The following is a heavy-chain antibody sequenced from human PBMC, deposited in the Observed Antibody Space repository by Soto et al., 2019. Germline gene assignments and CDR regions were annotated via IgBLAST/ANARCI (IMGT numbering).Heavy chain of an antibody. CDR3: ARRSENRSIAARPDFDY. V-gene: IGHV4-34*01. D-gene: IGHD6-6*01. Sequence: QVQLQQWGAGLLKPSETLSLTCAVYGGSFSGYHWSWIRQPQGKGLECLGEINHSGSTNYNPSLKSRVSISVDTSKNQCSLKLSSVTAADTAVYYCARRSENRSIAARPDFDYWGQGTLVTVSS. CDR2: INHSGST. CDR1: GGSFSGYH. J-gene: IGHJ4*02.